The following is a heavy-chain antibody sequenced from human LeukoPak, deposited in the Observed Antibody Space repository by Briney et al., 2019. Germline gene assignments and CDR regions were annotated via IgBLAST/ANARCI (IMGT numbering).Heavy chain of an antibody. J-gene: IGHJ4*02. D-gene: IGHD3-22*01. V-gene: IGHV3-64*01. CDR1: GFTFSSYA. CDR3: ARDSGSYDSSGPLDY. CDR2: ISSNGGST. Sequence: GGSLRLSCAASGFTFSSYAMHWVRQAPGKGLEYVSAISSNGGSTYYANSVKGRFTTSRDNSKNTLYLQMGSLRAEDMAVYYCARDSGSYDSSGPLDYWGQGTLVTVSS.